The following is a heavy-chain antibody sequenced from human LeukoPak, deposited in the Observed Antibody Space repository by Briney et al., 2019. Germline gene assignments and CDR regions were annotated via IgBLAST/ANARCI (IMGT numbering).Heavy chain of an antibody. CDR2: IYNSGST. CDR3: ARTLLGRGNYFDS. V-gene: IGHV3-53*01. Sequence: GGSLRLSCAASGFTVSSDYMSWVCQAPGKGLEWLSIIYNSGSTYYADSVKGRFTISRDNSKNTVYLQMNSLRAEDTAVYFCARTLLGRGNYFDSWGQGTLVTVSS. D-gene: IGHD7-27*01. J-gene: IGHJ4*02. CDR1: GFTVSSDY.